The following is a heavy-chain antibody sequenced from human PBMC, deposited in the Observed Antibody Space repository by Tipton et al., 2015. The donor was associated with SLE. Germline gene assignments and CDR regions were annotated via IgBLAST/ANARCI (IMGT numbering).Heavy chain of an antibody. J-gene: IGHJ4*02. Sequence: TLSLTCTVSGGSISSGGYYWSWIRQHPGKGLEWIGYIYYSGSTYYNPSLKSRVTISVDTSKNQFSLKLSSVTAADTAVYYCARVGGAVWLGNFFAYWGQGPLVTVSS. V-gene: IGHV4-31*03. CDR2: IYYSGST. CDR3: ARVGGAVWLGNFFAY. CDR1: GGSISSGGYY. D-gene: IGHD3-10*01.